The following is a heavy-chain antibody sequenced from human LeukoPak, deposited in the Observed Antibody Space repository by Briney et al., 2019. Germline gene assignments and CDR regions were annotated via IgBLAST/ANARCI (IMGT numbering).Heavy chain of an antibody. J-gene: IGHJ4*02. CDR1: GGSISSYY. V-gene: IGHV4-59*01. D-gene: IGHD3-10*01. Sequence: SETLSLTCTVSGGSISSYYWSWIRQPPGKGLEWIGYIYYSGSTNYNPSLKSRVTISVDTSKTQSSLKLSSVTAADTAVYYCAAYGSGGNFDYWGQGTLVTVSS. CDR3: AAYGSGGNFDY. CDR2: IYYSGST.